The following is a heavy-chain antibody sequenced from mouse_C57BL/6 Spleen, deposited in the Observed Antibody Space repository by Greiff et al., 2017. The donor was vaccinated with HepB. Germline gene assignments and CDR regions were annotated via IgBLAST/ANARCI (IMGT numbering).Heavy chain of an antibody. D-gene: IGHD1-1*01. Sequence: QVQLKESGPELVKPGASVKISCKASGYAFSSSWMNWVKQRPGKGLEWIGRIYPGDGDTNYNGKFKGKATLTADKSSSTAYMQLSSLTSEDSAVYFCARGGYYGSSPYYFDYWGQGTTLTVSS. J-gene: IGHJ2*01. CDR3: ARGGYYGSSPYYFDY. V-gene: IGHV1-82*01. CDR1: GYAFSSSW. CDR2: IYPGDGDT.